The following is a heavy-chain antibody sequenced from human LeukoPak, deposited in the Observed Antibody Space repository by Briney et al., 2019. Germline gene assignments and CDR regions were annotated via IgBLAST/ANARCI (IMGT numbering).Heavy chain of an antibody. CDR1: GYSITSGYD. D-gene: IGHD2-21*02. Sequence: SETLSLTCTVSGYSITSGYDWGWIRQPPGKGLDWIGSIYYRRTTYYNPSLKSRVTISVDTSKNQFSLKLSSVTAADTAVYYCARAGREYCGGDCPNWFDPWGQGTLVTVSS. CDR3: ARAGREYCGGDCPNWFDP. CDR2: IYYRRTT. V-gene: IGHV4-38-2*02. J-gene: IGHJ5*02.